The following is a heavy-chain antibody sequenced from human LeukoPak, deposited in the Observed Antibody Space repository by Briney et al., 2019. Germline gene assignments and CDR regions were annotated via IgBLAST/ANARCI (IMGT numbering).Heavy chain of an antibody. CDR2: VSGGGGST. CDR1: GLSFSSYA. V-gene: IGHV3-23*01. J-gene: IGHJ4*02. Sequence: PGGSLRLSCAASGLSFSSYAMNWVRQAPGRGLEWVLAVSGGGGSTFYADSVKGRFTISRDNSKNTLYLQMNSLRAEDTALYYCAKGVYSGTYYSDYWGQGTLVTVSS. D-gene: IGHD1-26*01. CDR3: AKGVYSGTYYSDY.